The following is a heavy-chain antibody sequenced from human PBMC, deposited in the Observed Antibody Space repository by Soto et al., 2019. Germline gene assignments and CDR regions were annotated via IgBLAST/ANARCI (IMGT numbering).Heavy chain of an antibody. Sequence: GGSLRLSCAASGFTFSSYSMNWVRQAPGKGLEWVSSISSSSSYIYYADSVKGRFTISRDNAKNSLYLQMNTLRAEDTAVYYCARSDYDFWSGYTQCRGMDVWGQGTTVTVSS. D-gene: IGHD3-3*01. J-gene: IGHJ6*01. V-gene: IGHV3-21*01. CDR1: GFTFSSYS. CDR3: ARSDYDFWSGYTQCRGMDV. CDR2: ISSSSSYI.